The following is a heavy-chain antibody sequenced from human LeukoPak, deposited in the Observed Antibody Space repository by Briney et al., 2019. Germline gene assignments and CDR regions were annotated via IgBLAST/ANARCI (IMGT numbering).Heavy chain of an antibody. CDR3: ARDRRQGFDP. Sequence: GASVKVSCKASGYTFITYGITWVRQAPGQGLEWMGWISAYNGNTNYAQKFQGRVTMTRDTSISTAYMELSRLRSDDTAVYYCARDRRQGFDPWGQGTLVTVSS. CDR2: ISAYNGNT. CDR1: GYTFITYG. V-gene: IGHV1-18*01. J-gene: IGHJ5*02.